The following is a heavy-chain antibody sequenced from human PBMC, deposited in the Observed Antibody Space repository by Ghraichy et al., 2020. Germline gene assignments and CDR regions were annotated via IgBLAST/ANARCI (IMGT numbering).Heavy chain of an antibody. CDR3: VRTSPGTPY. CDR1: GFTFSSYW. Sequence: GGSLRLSCAASGFTFSSYWISWVRQAPGKGLEWVANIKQDGSEKYYVDSVKGRFTISKDNAKNSLYLQMNSLRAEDTAVYYCVRTSPGTPYWGQGTLVTVSS. CDR2: IKQDGSEK. J-gene: IGHJ4*02. V-gene: IGHV3-7*01. D-gene: IGHD3-10*01.